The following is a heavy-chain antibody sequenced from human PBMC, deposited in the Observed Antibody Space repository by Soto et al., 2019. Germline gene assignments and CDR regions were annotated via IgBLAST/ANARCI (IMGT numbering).Heavy chain of an antibody. J-gene: IGHJ4*02. CDR2: ISGSGGST. CDR1: GFTFSSYA. CDR3: AKAPEGYSSSWYDY. D-gene: IGHD6-13*01. V-gene: IGHV3-23*01. Sequence: PGGSLRLSCAASGFTFSSYAMSWVRQAPGKGLEWVSAISGSGGSTYYAESVKGRFTISRDNSKNTLYLQMNSLRAEDTAVYYCAKAPEGYSSSWYDYWGQGTLVTVSS.